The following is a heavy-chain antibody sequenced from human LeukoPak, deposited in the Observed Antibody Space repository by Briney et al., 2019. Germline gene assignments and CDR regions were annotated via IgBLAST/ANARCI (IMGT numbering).Heavy chain of an antibody. CDR2: IKSKTDGGTT. V-gene: IGHV3-15*01. J-gene: IGHJ4*02. CDR3: AKNRESYWVPELDY. CDR1: GFTFSNAW. Sequence: GGSLRLSCAASGFTFSNAWMSWVRQAPGKGLEWVGRIKSKTDGGTTAYAAPVKGRFTISRDDSKNTLYLQMNSLKTEDTAVYYCAKNRESYWVPELDYWGQGTLVTVSS. D-gene: IGHD1-26*01.